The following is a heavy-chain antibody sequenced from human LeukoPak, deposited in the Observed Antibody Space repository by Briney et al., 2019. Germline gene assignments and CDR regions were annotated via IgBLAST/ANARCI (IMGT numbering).Heavy chain of an antibody. D-gene: IGHD4-17*01. J-gene: IGHJ3*02. CDR3: ARDRDDYGDHEGALDI. Sequence: PSETLSLTCTVSGGSISSYYWSWIRQPPGKGLEWIGYIYYSGSTNYNPSLKSRVTISVDTSKNQFSLKLSSVTAADTAVYYCARDRDDYGDHEGALDIWGQGTMVTVSS. CDR2: IYYSGST. V-gene: IGHV4-59*01. CDR1: GGSISSYY.